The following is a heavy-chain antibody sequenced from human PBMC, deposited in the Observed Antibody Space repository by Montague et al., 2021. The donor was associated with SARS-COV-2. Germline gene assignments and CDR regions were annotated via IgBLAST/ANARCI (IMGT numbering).Heavy chain of an antibody. CDR2: IYYSGST. V-gene: IGHV4-31*03. J-gene: IGHJ5*02. CDR1: GGSISSGGYY. CDR3: ARATRSIVVLNWFDP. D-gene: IGHD3-22*01. Sequence: TLSLTCTVSGGSISSGGYYWGWIRQHPGKGLEWIGYIYYSGSTHYNPSLKSRVTISVDTSKNQFSLKLSSVTAADTAVYYCARATRSIVVLNWFDPWGQGTLVTVSS.